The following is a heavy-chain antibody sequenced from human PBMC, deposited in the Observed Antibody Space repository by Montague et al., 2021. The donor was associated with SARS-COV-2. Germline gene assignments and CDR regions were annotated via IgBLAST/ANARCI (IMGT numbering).Heavy chain of an antibody. D-gene: IGHD3-9*01. V-gene: IGHV2-70*11. J-gene: IGHJ6*02. CDR3: ARRTYDIWAGYGYGMDV. Sequence: PALVKPTQTLTLTCTFSGFSLSTSGMCVSWIRQPPGKALEWLARIDWDDDKYYSTSLKTRPTISKDTSKNQVALTMTNMDPVDTATYSCARRTYDIWAGYGYGMDVWGQGTTVTVSS. CDR1: GFSLSTSGMC. CDR2: IDWDDDK.